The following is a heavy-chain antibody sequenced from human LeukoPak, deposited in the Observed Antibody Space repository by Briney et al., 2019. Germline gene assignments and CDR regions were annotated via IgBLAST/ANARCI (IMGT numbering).Heavy chain of an antibody. CDR3: AKTANWNGDAFDI. D-gene: IGHD1-1*01. CDR2: MRYDGSSK. V-gene: IGHV3-30*02. J-gene: IGHJ3*02. CDR1: GFTFSDYG. Sequence: GGSLRLSCAASGFTFSDYGMHWVRQAPGKGLEWVAFMRYDGSSKYYADSVKGRFTISRDNSKSTLSLQMNSLRAEDTAVYYCAKTANWNGDAFDIWGRGTVVTVSS.